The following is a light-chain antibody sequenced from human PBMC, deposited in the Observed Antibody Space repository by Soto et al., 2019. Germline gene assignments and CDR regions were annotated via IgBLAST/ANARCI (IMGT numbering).Light chain of an antibody. J-gene: IGKJ4*01. CDR2: AAS. V-gene: IGKV1-39*01. CDR3: QQSYTLSPLT. Sequence: DIQMTQSPSSLSASVGDRVIITCRTSQSISNYLNWYQHKPGKAPKVLISAASNLQSGVPSRFSGSGSGTVFTLTIISLQPEDFATYFCQQSYTLSPLTFGGGTKVDIK. CDR1: QSISNY.